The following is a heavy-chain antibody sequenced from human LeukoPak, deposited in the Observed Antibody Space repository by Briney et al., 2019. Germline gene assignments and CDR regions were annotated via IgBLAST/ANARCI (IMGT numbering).Heavy chain of an antibody. CDR2: IIPILGIA. V-gene: IGHV1-69*04. CDR3: AKDTGYSDPLAFDI. J-gene: IGHJ3*02. Sequence: ASVKVSCKASGGTFSSYAISWVRQAPGQGLEWMGRIIPILGIANYAQKFQGRVTITADKSTSTAYMELSSLRAEDTAVYYCAKDTGYSDPLAFDIWGQGTMVTVSS. CDR1: GGTFSSYA. D-gene: IGHD5-18*01.